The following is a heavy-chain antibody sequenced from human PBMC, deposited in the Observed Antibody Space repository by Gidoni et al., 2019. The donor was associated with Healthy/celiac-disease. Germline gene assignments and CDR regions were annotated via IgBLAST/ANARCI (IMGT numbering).Heavy chain of an antibody. J-gene: IGHJ6*02. CDR2: ISAYNGNT. V-gene: IGHV1-18*01. CDR3: ARDGGFLEWPRDYYYYGMDV. CDR1: GYTLTFHD. D-gene: IGHD3-3*01. Sequence: QVQLVQSGAEVKNPVPSVKVSYKASGYTLTFHDITRVRQAPGQGLEWMGWISAYNGNTNDAQKLKGRVTRTTDTSTSTAYMELRSRRSDDTAVYYCARDGGFLEWPRDYYYYGMDVWGQGTTVTVSS.